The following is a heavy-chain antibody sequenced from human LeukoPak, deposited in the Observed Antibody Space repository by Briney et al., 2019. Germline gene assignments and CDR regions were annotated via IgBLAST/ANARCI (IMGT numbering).Heavy chain of an antibody. D-gene: IGHD1-26*01. J-gene: IGHJ4*02. V-gene: IGHV4-59*08. Sequence: ASETLCLTCTVSGGSISTYYWSWIRQPPGKGLEWIGYVYRSGTTNYNPSPKRRVTISADTSKNQFSLKVKSVTAADTAVYYCARHGGTLGYFDNWGQGTLVTVYS. CDR1: GGSISTYY. CDR2: VYRSGTT. CDR3: ARHGGTLGYFDN.